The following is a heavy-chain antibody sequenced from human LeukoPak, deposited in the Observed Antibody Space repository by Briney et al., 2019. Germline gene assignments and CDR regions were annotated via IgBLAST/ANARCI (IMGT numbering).Heavy chain of an antibody. CDR1: GYTFTSYD. D-gene: IGHD5-18*01. Sequence: GASVKVSCKASGYTFTSYDINWVRQATGQGLEWRGGMNPNSGNTGYAQKFQGRVTMTRNTSISTAYMELSSLRSEDTAVYYCARVPPQRYSYDTPLDYWGQGTLVTVSS. V-gene: IGHV1-8*01. J-gene: IGHJ4*02. CDR2: MNPNSGNT. CDR3: ARVPPQRYSYDTPLDY.